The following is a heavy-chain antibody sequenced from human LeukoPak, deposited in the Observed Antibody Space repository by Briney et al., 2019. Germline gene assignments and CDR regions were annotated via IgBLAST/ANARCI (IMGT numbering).Heavy chain of an antibody. J-gene: IGHJ4*02. D-gene: IGHD2-2*01. CDR3: ARVKASSTSWTFDQ. V-gene: IGHV4-4*07. CDR1: GGSTNSYY. Sequence: SEPLSLPCSVSGGSTNSYYWSWIRRSGGKGLEWIGRIYSSGSTVYNPSLNSRLTMSIDTSKNQFSLTLKSVTATDTAVYYCARVKASSTSWTFDQWGQGALVAVSS. CDR2: IYSSGST.